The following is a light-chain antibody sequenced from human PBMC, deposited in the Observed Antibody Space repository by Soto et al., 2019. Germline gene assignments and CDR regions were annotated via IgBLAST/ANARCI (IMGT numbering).Light chain of an antibody. V-gene: IGKV3-11*01. CDR2: DTF. Sequence: EIVLTQSPATLSLSPGERATLSCRASQSVSNYLAWYQQKPGQAPRLLIYDTFNRATGIPARFSGSGSGTDFTLTISSLEPEDFAVYYCQQRTSWPPYTFGQGTKLEIK. J-gene: IGKJ2*01. CDR1: QSVSNY. CDR3: QQRTSWPPYT.